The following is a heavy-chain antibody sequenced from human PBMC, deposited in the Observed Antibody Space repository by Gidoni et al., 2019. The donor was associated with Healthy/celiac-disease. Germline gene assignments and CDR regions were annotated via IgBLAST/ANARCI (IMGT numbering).Heavy chain of an antibody. J-gene: IGHJ4*02. CDR2: IYYSGST. CDR1: GGSISSSSYY. CDR3: ARRSGIAAARVDY. V-gene: IGHV4-39*01. Sequence: QLQLQESGPGLVKPSATLSLTCTVSGGSISSSSYYWGWIRQPPGKGLEWIGSIYYSGSTYYNPSLKSRVTISVDTSKNQFSLKLSSVTAADTAVYYCARRSGIAAARVDYWGQGTLVTVSS. D-gene: IGHD6-13*01.